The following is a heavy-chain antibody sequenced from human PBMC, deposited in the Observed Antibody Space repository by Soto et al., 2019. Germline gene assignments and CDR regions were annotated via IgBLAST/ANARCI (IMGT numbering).Heavy chain of an antibody. CDR2: INPNSGGT. Sequence: SVKVSCKASGYTFTGYYMHLVRQAPGQGLEWMGWINPNSGGTNYAQKFQGWVTMTRDTSISTAYMELSRLRSDDTAVYYCASGPFSDWDCFDPWGQGTLVTVPS. D-gene: IGHD2-21*01. CDR1: GYTFTGYY. CDR3: ASGPFSDWDCFDP. V-gene: IGHV1-2*04. J-gene: IGHJ5*02.